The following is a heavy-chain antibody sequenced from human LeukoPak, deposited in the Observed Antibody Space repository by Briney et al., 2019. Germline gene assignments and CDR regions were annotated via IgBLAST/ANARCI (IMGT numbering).Heavy chain of an antibody. Sequence: SETQSLTCAVYGGSFSGYYWSWIRQPPGKGLEWIGEINHSGSTNYNPSLKSRVTISVDTSKNQFSLKLSSVTAADTAVYYCARATTVTTLSSFDYWGQGTLVTVSS. CDR3: ARATTVTTLSSFDY. CDR1: GGSFSGYY. V-gene: IGHV4-34*01. J-gene: IGHJ4*02. D-gene: IGHD4-17*01. CDR2: INHSGST.